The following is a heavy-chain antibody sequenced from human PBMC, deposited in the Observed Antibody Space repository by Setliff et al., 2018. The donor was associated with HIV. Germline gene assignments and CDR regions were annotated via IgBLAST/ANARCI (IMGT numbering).Heavy chain of an antibody. CDR2: ISGFNGNT. Sequence: GASVKVSCKASGYSFARHGLSWVRQAPGQGLEWMGWISGFNGNTKYAQSFQDRVAMTTETATSTAYMKMRSLRSDDTAVYFCARVPYRSAWFSGGHDAFDTWGQGTMVTVSS. CDR3: ARVPYRSAWFSGGHDAFDT. D-gene: IGHD6-19*01. V-gene: IGHV1-18*01. CDR1: GYSFARHG. J-gene: IGHJ3*02.